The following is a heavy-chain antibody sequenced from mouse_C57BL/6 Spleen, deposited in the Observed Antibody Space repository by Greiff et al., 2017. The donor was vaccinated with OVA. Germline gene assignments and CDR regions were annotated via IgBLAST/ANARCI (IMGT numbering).Heavy chain of an antibody. D-gene: IGHD1-1*01. CDR3: ARGTTVVDYYAMDY. J-gene: IGHJ4*01. CDR2: IYPGDGDT. Sequence: VQLKQSGAELVKPGASVKISCKASGYAFSSYWMNWVKQRPGKGLEWIGQIYPGDGDTNYNGKFKGKATLTADKSSSTAYMQLSSLTSEDSAVYFCARGTTVVDYYAMDYWGQGTSVTVSS. CDR1: GYAFSSYW. V-gene: IGHV1-80*01.